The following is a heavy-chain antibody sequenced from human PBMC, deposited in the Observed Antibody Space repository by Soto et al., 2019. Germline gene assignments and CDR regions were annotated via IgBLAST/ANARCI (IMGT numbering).Heavy chain of an antibody. Sequence: LSLTCTVSGGSVSSGSYYWSWIRQPPGKGLEWIGYIYYSGSTNYNPSLKSRVTISVDTSKNQFSLKLSSVTAADTAVYYCARGYYDSSGYYRKYNWFDPWGQGTLVTVSS. CDR3: ARGYYDSSGYYRKYNWFDP. V-gene: IGHV4-61*01. J-gene: IGHJ5*02. CDR2: IYYSGST. D-gene: IGHD3-22*01. CDR1: GGSVSSGSYY.